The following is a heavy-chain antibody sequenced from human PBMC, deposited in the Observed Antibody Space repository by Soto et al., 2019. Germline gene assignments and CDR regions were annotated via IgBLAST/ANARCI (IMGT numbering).Heavy chain of an antibody. V-gene: IGHV2-5*01. Sequence: SGPTLVNPTPPLTLTCTFSGFSLTTSGVGVGWIRQPPGKALEWLALIYWNDDKRYSPSLRGRLTITKDTSKNQLVLAMTNLDPVDTATYYCAHHTITPATNWFDPWGPGTLVTVSS. D-gene: IGHD2-2*01. CDR2: IYWNDDK. CDR3: AHHTITPATNWFDP. CDR1: GFSLTTSGVG. J-gene: IGHJ5*02.